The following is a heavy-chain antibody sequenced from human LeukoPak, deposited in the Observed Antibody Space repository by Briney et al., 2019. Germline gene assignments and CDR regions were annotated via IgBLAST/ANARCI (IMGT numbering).Heavy chain of an antibody. Sequence: SETLSLTCTVSGGSISSGGYYWSWIRQHPGKGLEWIGYIYYSGSTYYNPSLKSRVTISVDTSKNQFSLKLSSVTAADTAVYYCARAMVRGVGRPAWYFDLWGRGTLVNVSS. V-gene: IGHV4-31*03. D-gene: IGHD3-10*01. J-gene: IGHJ2*01. CDR2: IYYSGST. CDR1: GGSISSGGYY. CDR3: ARAMVRGVGRPAWYFDL.